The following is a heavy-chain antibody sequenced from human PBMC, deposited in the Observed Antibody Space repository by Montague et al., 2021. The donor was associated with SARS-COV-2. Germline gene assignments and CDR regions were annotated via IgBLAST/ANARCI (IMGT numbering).Heavy chain of an antibody. CDR2: IYYSGSS. V-gene: IGHV4-61*01. D-gene: IGHD5-18*01. J-gene: IGHJ4*02. CDR3: ARGAGYSYGGDY. CDR1: GASVSSGSHY. Sequence: SETLSLTCTVSGASVSSGSHYWIWIRQPPGKGLEFIGYIYYSGSSKYNPSLKSRVTISVDTSTNQVSLKVSSVTAADSAVYFCARGAGYSYGGDYWGQGTLVTVSS.